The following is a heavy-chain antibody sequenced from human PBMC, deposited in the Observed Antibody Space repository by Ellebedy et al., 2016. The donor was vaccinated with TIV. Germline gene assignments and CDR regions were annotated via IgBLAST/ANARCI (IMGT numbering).Heavy chain of an antibody. CDR3: VRDKQDYGGGYYFDGMDV. CDR1: GFTFSGYW. V-gene: IGHV3-74*01. CDR2: IATDGSST. D-gene: IGHD4-23*01. J-gene: IGHJ6*02. Sequence: PGGSLRLSCAASGFTFSGYWMHWVRQPPGKGLVWVSRIATDGSSTTYADFVKGRFSISRDNAKNTRYLHMRSLRSEDTAVYYCVRDKQDYGGGYYFDGMDVWGQGTMVTISS.